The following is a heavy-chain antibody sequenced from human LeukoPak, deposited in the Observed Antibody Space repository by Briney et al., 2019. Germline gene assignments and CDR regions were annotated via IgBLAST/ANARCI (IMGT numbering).Heavy chain of an antibody. CDR1: GGSFSGYY. J-gene: IGHJ6*02. V-gene: IGHV4-34*01. CDR2: INHSGST. CDR3: ARARRLANYYYYGMDV. D-gene: IGHD1-1*01. Sequence: SETLSLTCAVYGGSFSGYYWGWIPQRPGKGLEWIGEINHSGSTNYNPSLKSRVTISVDTSKNQFSLKLSSVTAADTAVYYCARARRLANYYYYGMDVWGQGTTVTVSS.